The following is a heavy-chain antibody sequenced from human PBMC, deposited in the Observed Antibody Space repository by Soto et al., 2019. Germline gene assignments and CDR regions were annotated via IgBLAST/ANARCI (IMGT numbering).Heavy chain of an antibody. CDR1: GGSISSSSYY. V-gene: IGHV4-39*01. J-gene: IGHJ4*02. Sequence: QLQLQESGPGLVKPSETLSLTCTVSGGSISSSSYYWGWMRQPPGKGLEWIGSIYYSGSTYYNPSLKSRVTISVDTSKNQFSLKLSSVTAADTAVYYCARPPVGSGWHIDYWGQGTLVTVSS. D-gene: IGHD6-19*01. CDR2: IYYSGST. CDR3: ARPPVGSGWHIDY.